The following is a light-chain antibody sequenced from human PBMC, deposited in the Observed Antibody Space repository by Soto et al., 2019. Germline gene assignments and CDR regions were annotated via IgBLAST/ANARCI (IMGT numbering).Light chain of an antibody. CDR3: CSYVGSDTFVV. J-gene: IGLJ2*01. CDR1: TRDVGGSNY. V-gene: IGLV2-11*01. Sequence: QSALTQPRSVSGSPGQSVTISCTGTTRDVGGSNYVSWYQQPPGKAPKVMIYDVSKRPSGVPDRFSGSKSGNTAALTISALQPEDEGDYYCCSYVGSDTFVVFGVGTKLTVL. CDR2: DVS.